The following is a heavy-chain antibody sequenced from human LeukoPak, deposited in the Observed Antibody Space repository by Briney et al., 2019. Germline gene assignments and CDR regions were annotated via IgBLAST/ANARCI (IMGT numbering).Heavy chain of an antibody. CDR3: ATGSTSGDY. CDR2: TNEEGSEK. J-gene: IGHJ4*02. D-gene: IGHD6-19*01. CDR1: GFTFSDSW. Sequence: GGSLRLSCAASGFTFSDSWMTWVRQAPGKGLEWVANTNEEGSEKNYVDSVKGRFTISRDNVENSLFLKMNSLRADDTAIYYCATGSTSGDYWGQGTLVTVSS. V-gene: IGHV3-7*03.